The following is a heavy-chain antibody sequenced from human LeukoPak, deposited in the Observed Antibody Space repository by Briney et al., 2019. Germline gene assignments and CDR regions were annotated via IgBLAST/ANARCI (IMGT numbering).Heavy chain of an antibody. V-gene: IGHV4-34*01. CDR2: INHSGST. D-gene: IGHD5-18*01. Sequence: SETLSLTCAVYGGSFSGYYWSWIRQPPGKGLEWIGEINHSGSTNYNPSLKSRVTISVDTSKNQFSLKLSSVTAADTAVYYCARGVRGYSYGYIDYWGQGTLVTVSS. J-gene: IGHJ4*02. CDR3: ARGVRGYSYGYIDY. CDR1: GGSFSGYY.